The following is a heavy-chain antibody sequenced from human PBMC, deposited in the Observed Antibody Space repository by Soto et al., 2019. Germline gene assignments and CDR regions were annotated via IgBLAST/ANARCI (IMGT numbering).Heavy chain of an antibody. J-gene: IGHJ6*02. D-gene: IGHD3-3*01. CDR1: GYTFTSYD. CDR3: ARGVTIFGGSPGANSYGMDV. Sequence: ASVKVSCKASGYTFTSYDINWVRQATGQGLEWMGWMNPNSGNTGYAQKFQGRVTMTRNTSISTAYMELSSLRSEDTAVYYCARGVTIFGGSPGANSYGMDVWGQGTTVTVSS. CDR2: MNPNSGNT. V-gene: IGHV1-8*01.